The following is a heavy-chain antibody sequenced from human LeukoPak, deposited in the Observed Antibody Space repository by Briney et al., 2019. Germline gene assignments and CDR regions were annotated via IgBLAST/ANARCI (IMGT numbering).Heavy chain of an antibody. J-gene: IGHJ4*02. V-gene: IGHV3-7*01. CDR2: IKQDGSEQ. Sequence: GGSLRLSCAASGFSFSTYWMTWVRQAPGKGLEWVANIKQDGSEQYYVDFVKGRLTISRDNAKNSLYLQMNSLRAEDTAEYYCARQSPVRDHYFDSSGPLDYWGQGTLVTVSS. D-gene: IGHD3-22*01. CDR3: ARQSPVRDHYFDSSGPLDY. CDR1: GFSFSTYW.